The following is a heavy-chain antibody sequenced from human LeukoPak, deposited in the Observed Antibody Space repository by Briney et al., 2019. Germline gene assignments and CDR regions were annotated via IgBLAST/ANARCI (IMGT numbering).Heavy chain of an antibody. CDR2: IYTSGST. D-gene: IGHD2-2*01. CDR3: ARDQRYCSSASCQISWFDP. CDR1: GGSISSYY. Sequence: PSETLSLTCIVSGGSISSYYWSWIRQPAGKGLEWIGRIYTSGSTNYNPSLKSRVTMSVDTSKNQFSLNLSSVTAADTAVYYCARDQRYCSSASCQISWFDPWGQGTLVIVSS. J-gene: IGHJ5*02. V-gene: IGHV4-4*07.